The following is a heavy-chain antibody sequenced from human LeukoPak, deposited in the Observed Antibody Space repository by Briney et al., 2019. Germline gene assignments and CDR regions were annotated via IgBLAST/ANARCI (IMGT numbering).Heavy chain of an antibody. J-gene: IGHJ6*03. CDR3: ARLRAVYDILTGYSYRNYYYYYYMDV. D-gene: IGHD3-9*01. CDR1: GGSISSANYC. V-gene: IGHV4-61*09. Sequence: SQTLSLTCIVSGGSISSANYCWSWIRQPAGKGLEWIGHIHTSGSTNYNPSLKSRVTISVDTSKNQFSLKLSSVTAADTAVYYCARLRAVYDILTGYSYRNYYYYYYMDVWGKGTTVTISS. CDR2: IHTSGST.